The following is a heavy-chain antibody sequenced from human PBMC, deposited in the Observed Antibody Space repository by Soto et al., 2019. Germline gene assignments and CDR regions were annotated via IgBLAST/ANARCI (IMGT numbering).Heavy chain of an antibody. CDR1: GFTFSSYA. CDR3: AKPSVLDSSSPNPRRANWFDP. J-gene: IGHJ5*02. D-gene: IGHD6-6*01. V-gene: IGHV3-23*01. CDR2: ISGSGGST. Sequence: GGSLRLSCAASGFTFSSYAMSWVRQAPGKGLEWVSAISGSGGSTYYADSVKGRFTISRDNSKNTLYLQMNSLRAEDTAVYYCAKPSVLDSSSPNPRRANWFDPWGQGTLVTVSS.